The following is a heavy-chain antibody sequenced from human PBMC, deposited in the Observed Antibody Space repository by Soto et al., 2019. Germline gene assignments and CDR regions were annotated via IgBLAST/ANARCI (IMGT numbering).Heavy chain of an antibody. CDR2: ISYDGSNK. Sequence: GGSLRLSCAASGFTFSSYAMHWVRQAPGKGLEWVAVISYDGSNKYYADSVKGRFTISRDNSKNTLYLQMNSLRAEDTAVYYCARSVLRFLECPGVWGQGTTVTVSS. V-gene: IGHV3-30-3*01. CDR3: ARSVLRFLECPGV. J-gene: IGHJ6*02. D-gene: IGHD3-3*01. CDR1: GFTFSSYA.